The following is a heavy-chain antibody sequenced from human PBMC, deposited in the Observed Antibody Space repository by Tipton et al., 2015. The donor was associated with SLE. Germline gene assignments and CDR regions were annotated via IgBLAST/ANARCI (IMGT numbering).Heavy chain of an antibody. V-gene: IGHV1-8*01. CDR3: ARETTQTRGGMDV. CDR1: GFTLTDYD. CDR2: MNPSGNT. J-gene: IGHJ6*02. Sequence: QVQLVQSGAEVKKPGASVKVSCKASGFTLTDYDINWVRQTKGQGLEWMGWMNPSGNTNYEEKFQGRVTMTRDTSINTAYMELSSLRSDDTAVYFCARETTQTRGGMDVWGQGTTVIVSS. D-gene: IGHD1-1*01.